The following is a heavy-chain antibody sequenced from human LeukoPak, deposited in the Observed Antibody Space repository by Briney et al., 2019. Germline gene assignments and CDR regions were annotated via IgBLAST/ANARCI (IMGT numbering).Heavy chain of an antibody. CDR2: ISYDGSNK. V-gene: IGHV3-30-3*01. Sequence: PGRSLRLSCAASGFTFSSYTMHWVRQAPGKGLEWVAVISYDGSNKYYADSVKGRFTISRDNSKNTLYLQMNSLRAEDTAVYYCAMGGYYYDSSGYYSFDYWGQGTLVSVSS. D-gene: IGHD3-22*01. J-gene: IGHJ4*02. CDR3: AMGGYYYDSSGYYSFDY. CDR1: GFTFSSYT.